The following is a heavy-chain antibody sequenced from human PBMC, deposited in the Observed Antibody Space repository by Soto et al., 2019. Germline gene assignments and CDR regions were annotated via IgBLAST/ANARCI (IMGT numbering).Heavy chain of an antibody. CDR1: DSPISSYY. CDR3: ARSVFP. Sequence: SETLSLTCSVSDSPISSYYWGWFRQPPGKGLEWIGYIYYSGSTYYNPSLKSRLTISLDTSKNQFSLKLSSVTAADTAVYYCARSVFPWGQGTLVTVSS. J-gene: IGHJ5*02. CDR2: IYYSGST. V-gene: IGHV4-59*12.